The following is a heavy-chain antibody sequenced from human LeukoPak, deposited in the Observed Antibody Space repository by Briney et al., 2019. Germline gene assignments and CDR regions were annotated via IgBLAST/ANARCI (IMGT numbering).Heavy chain of an antibody. J-gene: IGHJ4*02. CDR1: GFTFSSYA. V-gene: IGHV3-30*04. Sequence: GRSLRLSCAASGFTFSSYAMHWVRQAPGRGLEWVAVISYDGSNKYYADSVKGRFTISRDNSKNTLYLQMNSLRAEDTAVYYCARDRAPMVRGVITFFLDYWGQGTLVTVSS. CDR3: ARDRAPMVRGVITFFLDY. CDR2: ISYDGSNK. D-gene: IGHD3-10*01.